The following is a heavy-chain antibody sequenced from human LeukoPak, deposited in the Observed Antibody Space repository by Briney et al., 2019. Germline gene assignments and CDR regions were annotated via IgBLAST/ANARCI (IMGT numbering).Heavy chain of an antibody. D-gene: IGHD3-10*01. CDR1: GGSITSYY. J-gene: IGHJ5*02. V-gene: IGHV4-59*01. CDR2: IYYSGST. CDR3: ARGGVNYKIAGP. Sequence: SETLSLTCTVSGGSITSYYWSWIREPPGKGLEWIGYIYYSGSTNYNPSLKSRVTISVDTSKNQFSLKLSSVTAADTAVYYCARGGVNYKIAGPWGQGALVAVSS.